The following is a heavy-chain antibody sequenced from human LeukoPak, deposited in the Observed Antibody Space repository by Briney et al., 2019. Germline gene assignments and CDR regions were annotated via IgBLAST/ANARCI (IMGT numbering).Heavy chain of an antibody. D-gene: IGHD3-16*01. V-gene: IGHV3-66*01. CDR3: ARDLGGFFAY. CDR1: GFTVSDNY. J-gene: IGHJ4*02. Sequence: PGGSLRLSCATSGFTVSDNYLSWVRQAPRKGLEWVSVIYSGGSTYYADSVKGRFTISRDNFKNTLFLQMNSLRAEDTAVYYCARDLGGFFAYWGQGTLVTVSS. CDR2: IYSGGST.